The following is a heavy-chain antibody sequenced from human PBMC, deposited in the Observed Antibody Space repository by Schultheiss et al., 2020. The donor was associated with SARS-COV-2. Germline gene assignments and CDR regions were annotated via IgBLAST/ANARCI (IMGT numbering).Heavy chain of an antibody. CDR1: GFTFSSYG. Sequence: GGSLRLSCAASGFTFSSYGMHWVRQAPGKGLEWVAVIWYDGSNKYYADSVKGRFTISRDNAKNTLYLQMNSLRAEDTAVYYCAKDDCSGGTCHYDYWGQGTLVTVSS. D-gene: IGHD2-15*01. J-gene: IGHJ4*02. CDR2: IWYDGSNK. V-gene: IGHV3-33*03. CDR3: AKDDCSGGTCHYDY.